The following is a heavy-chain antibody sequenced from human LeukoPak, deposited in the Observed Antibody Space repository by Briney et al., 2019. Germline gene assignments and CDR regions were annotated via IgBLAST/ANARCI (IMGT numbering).Heavy chain of an antibody. Sequence: SETLSLTCTVPGGSISGFYWGWIRQPPGKGLEWIGFIYYSGSANYNPSLKSRVTMSVDMSKNQFSLKLSPVTAADTAFYYCARDRDSSGRFDYWGQGALVTVSS. CDR2: IYYSGSA. CDR3: ARDRDSSGRFDY. V-gene: IGHV4-59*01. D-gene: IGHD6-19*01. CDR1: GGSISGFY. J-gene: IGHJ4*02.